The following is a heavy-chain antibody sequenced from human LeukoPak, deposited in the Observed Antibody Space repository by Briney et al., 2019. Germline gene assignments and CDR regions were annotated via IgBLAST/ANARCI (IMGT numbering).Heavy chain of an antibody. CDR3: AKRVGGSPYYFDY. CDR2: IGAAT. D-gene: IGHD4-23*01. J-gene: IGHJ4*02. CDR1: GFTFRTYG. V-gene: IGHV3-23*01. Sequence: GRTLRLSSAASGFTFRTYGTSWVRQAPGKGLEWVSTIGAATYYADSVKGRFIISRDNSKNTLYLQMNSLGAEDTAIYYCAKRVGGSPYYFDYWGQGTPVTVSS.